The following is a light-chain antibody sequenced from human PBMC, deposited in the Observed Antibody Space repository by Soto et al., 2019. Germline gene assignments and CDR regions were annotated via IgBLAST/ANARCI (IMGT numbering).Light chain of an antibody. CDR3: QQYTTTNSPGV. CDR1: QTITTW. V-gene: IGKV1-5*01. J-gene: IGKJ2*01. Sequence: DIQMTQSPSTLSASVGDRVTITCRASQTITTWMAWYQQKPGKAPKLLVYDASTLQSGVATRFSGSGSGTEFTLIISGLQPEDSATYYCQQYTTTNSPGVIGQGTRVEIK. CDR2: DAS.